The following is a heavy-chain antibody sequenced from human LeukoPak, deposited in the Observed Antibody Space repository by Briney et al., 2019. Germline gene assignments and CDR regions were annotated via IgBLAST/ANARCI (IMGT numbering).Heavy chain of an antibody. V-gene: IGHV3-33*06. CDR1: GFTFSRYG. Sequence: GGSLRLSCAASGFTFSRYGMHWVRQAPGKGLEWVAVIWYDGSNKYYADSVKGRFTISRDHSENTLYLQMNSLRAEDTAVYHCAKHGRGNNSRDYFDYWGQGTLVTVSS. CDR2: IWYDGSNK. CDR3: AKHGRGNNSRDYFDY. J-gene: IGHJ4*02. D-gene: IGHD5-12*01.